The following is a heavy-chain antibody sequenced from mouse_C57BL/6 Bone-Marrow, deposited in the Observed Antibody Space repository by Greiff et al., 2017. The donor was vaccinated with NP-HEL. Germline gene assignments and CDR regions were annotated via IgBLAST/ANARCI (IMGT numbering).Heavy chain of an antibody. CDR2: INPGSGGT. V-gene: IGHV1-54*01. CDR1: GYAFTNYL. Sequence: QVQLQQSGAELVRPGPPVKVSCKASGYAFTNYLIEWVKQRPGQGLEWIGVINPGSGGTNYNEKFKGKATLTADKSSSTAYMQLSSLTSEDSAVYFCARSVYYDYDGFAYWGQGTLVTVSA. D-gene: IGHD2-4*01. CDR3: ARSVYYDYDGFAY. J-gene: IGHJ3*01.